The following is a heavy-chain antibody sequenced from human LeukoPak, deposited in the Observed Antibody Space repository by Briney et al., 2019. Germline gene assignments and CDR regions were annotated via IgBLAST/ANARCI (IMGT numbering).Heavy chain of an antibody. V-gene: IGHV4-39*07. CDR3: ARALGRGDGYIFDY. D-gene: IGHD5-24*01. CDR1: GGSVSSSDDY. CDR2: RSHGGSS. Sequence: SETLSLTCTVSGGSVSSSDDYWGWVRQPPGKGLEWIGSRSHGGSSYYNPSLKSRVTISVDTSKNQFSLKLSSVTAADTAVYYCARALGRGDGYIFDYWGQGTLVTVSS. J-gene: IGHJ4*02.